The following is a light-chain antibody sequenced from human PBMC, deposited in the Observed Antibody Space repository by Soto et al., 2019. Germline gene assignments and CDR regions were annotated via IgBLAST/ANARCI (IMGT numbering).Light chain of an antibody. CDR3: QQYGSSPLYT. CDR1: QSVSSSY. J-gene: IGKJ2*01. CDR2: GAS. V-gene: IGKV3-20*01. Sequence: EIVLTQSPGTLSLSPGERATLSCRASQSVSSSYLAWYQQKPGQAPRLLIYGASSRATGIPDRFSRSGSGTDFTLTISRLELEDFAVYYCQQYGSSPLYTFGQGTKLEIK.